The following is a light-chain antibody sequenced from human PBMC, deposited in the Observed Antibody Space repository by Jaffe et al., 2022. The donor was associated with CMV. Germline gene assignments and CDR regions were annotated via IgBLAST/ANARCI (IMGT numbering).Light chain of an antibody. CDR1: SSDVGGYNY. J-gene: IGLJ2*01. CDR3: CSYAGSYTFGL. CDR2: DVS. V-gene: IGLV2-11*01. Sequence: QSALTQPRSVSGSPGQSVTISCTGTSSDVGGYNYVSWYQHHAGKAPKLIIYDVSKRPSGVPDRLSGSKFGNTASLTISGLQAEDEADYYCCSYAGSYTFGLFGGGTKLTVL.